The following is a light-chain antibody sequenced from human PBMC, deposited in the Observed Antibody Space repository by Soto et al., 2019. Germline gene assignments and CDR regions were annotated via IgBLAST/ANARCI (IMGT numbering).Light chain of an antibody. Sequence: EIVLTQSPGILSLSPGERATLSCRASQRVSSSYLAWYQQKPGQAPRLLMYGASRRATGTPDRFSGSGSGTDFPLPLSRLEPEDLPVYYCQRYDISGTFGPGAQVDI. V-gene: IGKV3-20*01. CDR3: QRYDISGT. CDR2: GAS. CDR1: QRVSSSY. J-gene: IGKJ3*01.